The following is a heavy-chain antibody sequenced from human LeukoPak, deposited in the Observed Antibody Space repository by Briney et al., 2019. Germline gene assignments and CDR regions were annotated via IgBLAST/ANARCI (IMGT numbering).Heavy chain of an antibody. Sequence: LAGGSLRLSCAASGFTFSSYEMNWVRQAPGKGREWVSYISSSGSTIYYADSVKGRFTISRDNAKNSLYLQMNSLRAEDTAVYYCARDRGLRYYYDSSGYYRNYYYGMDVWGQGTTVTVSS. D-gene: IGHD3-22*01. CDR1: GFTFSSYE. V-gene: IGHV3-48*03. CDR3: ARDRGLRYYYDSSGYYRNYYYGMDV. CDR2: ISSSGSTI. J-gene: IGHJ6*02.